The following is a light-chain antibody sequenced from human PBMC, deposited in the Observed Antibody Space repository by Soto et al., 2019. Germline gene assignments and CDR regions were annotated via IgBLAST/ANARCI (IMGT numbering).Light chain of an antibody. CDR3: QSYDSTLSARYV. CDR2: GNT. Sequence: QSELTQPPSVSGAPGQRVTISCTGSSSNIGANYDVHWYQHRPGTAPKLLIFGNTNRPSGVPDRFSGSKSGTSASLAITGLQAEDEGDYYCQSYDSTLSARYVFGTGTKVTVL. J-gene: IGLJ1*01. V-gene: IGLV1-40*01. CDR1: SSNIGANYD.